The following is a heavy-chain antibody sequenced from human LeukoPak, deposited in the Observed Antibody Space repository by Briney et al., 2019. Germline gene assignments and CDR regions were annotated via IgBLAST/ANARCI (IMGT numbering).Heavy chain of an antibody. J-gene: IGHJ3*02. D-gene: IGHD3-22*01. CDR2: IYYSGST. V-gene: IGHV4-59*01. Sequence: SETLSLTSTVSGGSISSYYWSWIRQPPGKGLEWIGYIYYSGSTNYNPSLKSRVTISVDTSKNQFSLKLSSVTAADTAVYYCARDRRRYYYDSSGSLDAFDIWGQGTMVTVSS. CDR1: GGSISSYY. CDR3: ARDRRRYYYDSSGSLDAFDI.